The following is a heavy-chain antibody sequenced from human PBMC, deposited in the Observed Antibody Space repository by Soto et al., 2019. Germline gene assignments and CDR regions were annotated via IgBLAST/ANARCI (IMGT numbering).Heavy chain of an antibody. CDR3: ARRWGRSFDY. CDR2: IYYSVRT. J-gene: IGHJ4*02. V-gene: IGHV4-59*08. Sequence: QVQLQESGPGLVKPSETLSLTCTVSGGSISSYYSSWIRQPPGKGLEWIGYIYYSVRTNYNPSLKSRVNISVDTSKNQFSLKLSSVTAADTAVYYCARRWGRSFDYWGQGTLVTVSS. D-gene: IGHD2-15*01. CDR1: GGSISSYY.